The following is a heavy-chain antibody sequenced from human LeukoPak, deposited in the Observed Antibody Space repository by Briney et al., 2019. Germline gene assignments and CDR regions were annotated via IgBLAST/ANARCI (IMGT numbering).Heavy chain of an antibody. D-gene: IGHD3-22*01. CDR3: AKASPYYYDSSGYLNYFDY. CDR1: GFTFSSYG. V-gene: IGHV3-23*01. CDR2: FCGCGVCI. J-gene: IGHJ4*02. Sequence: QSGGCLGFLCGAFGFTFSSYGMTWVRQALGGGVGWVLGFCGCGVCIFYADSVKGRFTISRDNSKNTLYLQMNSLRADDTAVYYCAKASPYYYDSSGYLNYFDYWGQGTVVTVSS.